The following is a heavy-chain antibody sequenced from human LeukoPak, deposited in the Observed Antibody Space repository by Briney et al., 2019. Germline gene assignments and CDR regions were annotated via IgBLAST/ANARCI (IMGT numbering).Heavy chain of an antibody. J-gene: IGHJ2*01. Sequence: SETLSLTCTVSGGSISNYYWSWIRQPPGKGLEWIASGDYSGGTYYNPSLESRVAISADMSKNQFSLKLSSVTAADTAVYYCARSVPDWYFDLWGRGTLVTVSS. CDR3: ARSVPDWYFDL. V-gene: IGHV4-59*12. CDR1: GGSISNYY. CDR2: GDYSGGT.